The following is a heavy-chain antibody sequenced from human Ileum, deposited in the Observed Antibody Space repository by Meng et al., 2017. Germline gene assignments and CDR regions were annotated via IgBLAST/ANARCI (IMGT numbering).Heavy chain of an antibody. D-gene: IGHD3-22*01. CDR3: ARGSRDDGSGSGYYKTWFDP. Sequence: SATLSLTCTVSGYSISSGYYWGWIRQPPGKGLEWIGSIYHSGNTQYNPSLKGRATILADTSKNRFSLRLTSVTAADTAVYFCARGSRDDGSGSGYYKTWFDPWGQGTLVTVSS. J-gene: IGHJ5*02. V-gene: IGHV4-38-2*02. CDR1: GYSISSGYY. CDR2: IYHSGNT.